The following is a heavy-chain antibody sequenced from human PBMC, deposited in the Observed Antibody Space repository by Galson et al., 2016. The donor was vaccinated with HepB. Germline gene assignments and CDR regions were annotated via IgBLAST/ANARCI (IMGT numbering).Heavy chain of an antibody. D-gene: IGHD2-15*01. CDR3: AGVVVAATNWFDP. CDR1: GGSFNVHY. V-gene: IGHV4-34*01. CDR2: INYAGST. J-gene: IGHJ5*02. Sequence: SETLSLTCGVYGGSFNVHYWSWIRQSPGKGLEWIGEINYAGSTKYNPSLKSRVTISVGTSKNQFSLKLKSMTAADTAVYFCAGVVVAATNWFDPWGQGTLVTVSS.